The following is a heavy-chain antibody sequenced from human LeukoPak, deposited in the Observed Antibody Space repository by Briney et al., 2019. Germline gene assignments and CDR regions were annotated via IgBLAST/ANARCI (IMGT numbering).Heavy chain of an antibody. Sequence: GGSLRLSCGAAGFIFISYAMHWVRQAPGKGREWVAFIRHDVSLHYHLDSVKGRFTISRDNSKNTLYLQMNSLRAEDTAVYYCAKDYYDSSGYYYVVGIAFDIWGQGTMVTVSS. CDR1: GFIFISYA. V-gene: IGHV3-30*02. J-gene: IGHJ3*02. D-gene: IGHD3-22*01. CDR3: AKDYYDSSGYYYVVGIAFDI. CDR2: IRHDVSLH.